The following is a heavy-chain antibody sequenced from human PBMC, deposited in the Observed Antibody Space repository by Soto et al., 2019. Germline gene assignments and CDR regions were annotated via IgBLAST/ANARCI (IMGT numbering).Heavy chain of an antibody. CDR2: IYYSGST. CDR1: GVSISSGDYY. D-gene: IGHD2-15*01. J-gene: IGHJ4*02. V-gene: IGHV4-30-4*01. Sequence: PSETLSLTCTVSGVSISSGDYYWSWIRQPPGKGLEWIGYIYYSGSTYYNPSLKSRVTISVDTSKNQFSLKRSSVTAADTAVYYCARWGPGVVAANCWGQGTLVTVSS. CDR3: ARWGPGVVAANC.